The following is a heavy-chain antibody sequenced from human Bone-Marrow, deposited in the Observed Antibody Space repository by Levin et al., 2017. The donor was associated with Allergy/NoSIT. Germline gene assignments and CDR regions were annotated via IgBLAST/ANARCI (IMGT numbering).Heavy chain of an antibody. V-gene: IGHV3-23*01. CDR1: GFTFHTSA. CDR2: ISGSGDVT. Sequence: SCTASGFTFHTSAMTWVRQAPGRGLAWVSAISGSGDVTSYADSVKGRFTVFRDNSKNTLFLQMDSLRVEDTAVFYCAKGSSGWFQETDSWGQGTLVTVSS. J-gene: IGHJ4*02. D-gene: IGHD6-19*01. CDR3: AKGSSGWFQETDS.